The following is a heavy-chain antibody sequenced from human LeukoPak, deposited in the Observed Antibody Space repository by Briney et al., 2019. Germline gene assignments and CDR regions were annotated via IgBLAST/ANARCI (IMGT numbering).Heavy chain of an antibody. D-gene: IGHD4/OR15-4a*01. J-gene: IGHJ4*02. CDR1: GFTFSDYS. CDR2: ISGSSSYI. CDR3: ARRVPYFDY. Sequence: GGSLRLSCAASGFTFSDYSMTWVRQAPGKGLEWVSSISGSSSYIYYADSLKGRFTISRDNAKNSLFLQMNSLRAEDTSVYYCARRVPYFDYWGQGALVTVSS. V-gene: IGHV3-21*01.